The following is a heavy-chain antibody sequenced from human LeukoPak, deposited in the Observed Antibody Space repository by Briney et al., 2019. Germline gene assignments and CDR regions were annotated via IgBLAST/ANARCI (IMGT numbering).Heavy chain of an antibody. Sequence: PGGSLRLSCAASGFTFSSYWMSWVRQAPGKGLEWVANIKQDGSEKYYVDSVKGRFTISRDNAKNSLYLQMNSLRAEDTAVYYCAKDRWASGTSTWDYWGQGTLVAVSS. J-gene: IGHJ4*02. V-gene: IGHV3-7*03. D-gene: IGHD1-26*01. CDR3: AKDRWASGTSTWDY. CDR2: IKQDGSEK. CDR1: GFTFSSYW.